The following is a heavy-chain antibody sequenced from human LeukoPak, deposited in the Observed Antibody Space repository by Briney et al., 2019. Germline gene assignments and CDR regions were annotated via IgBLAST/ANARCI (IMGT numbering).Heavy chain of an antibody. CDR2: IYTSGST. D-gene: IGHD3-10*01. Sequence: SETLSLTCTVSGGSISSGSYYWSWIRQPAGKGPEWIGRIYTSGSTNYNPSLKSRVTMSVDTSKNQFSLKLSSVTAADTAVYYCARDHGSGSFNYYYMDVWGKGTTVTISS. V-gene: IGHV4-61*02. CDR1: GGSISSGSYY. J-gene: IGHJ6*03. CDR3: ARDHGSGSFNYYYMDV.